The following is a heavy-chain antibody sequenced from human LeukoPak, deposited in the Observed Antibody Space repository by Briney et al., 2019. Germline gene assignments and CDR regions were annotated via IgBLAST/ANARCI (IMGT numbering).Heavy chain of an antibody. D-gene: IGHD1-14*01. CDR3: ARDIPGDDAFDI. J-gene: IGHJ3*02. V-gene: IGHV3-21*01. Sequence: GGSLRLSCAASGFTFTNAWMSWVRQAPGKGLEWVSSISSSSSYIYYADSVKGRFTISRDNAKNSLYLQMNSLRAEDTAVYYCARDIPGDDAFDIWGQGTMVTVSS. CDR1: GFTFTNAW. CDR2: ISSSSSYI.